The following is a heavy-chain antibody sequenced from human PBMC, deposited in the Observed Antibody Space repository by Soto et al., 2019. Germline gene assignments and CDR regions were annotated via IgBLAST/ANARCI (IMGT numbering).Heavy chain of an antibody. CDR1: GYTFTSYG. V-gene: IGHV1-18*04. D-gene: IGHD3-22*01. Sequence: ASVKVSCKASGYTFTSYGISWVRQAPGQGLEWMGWISAYNGNTNYAQKLQGRVTMTTDTSTSTAYMELRSLRSDDTAVYYCARDMGGYDSSGYSDYWGQGNLVTVSS. CDR2: ISAYNGNT. J-gene: IGHJ4*02. CDR3: ARDMGGYDSSGYSDY.